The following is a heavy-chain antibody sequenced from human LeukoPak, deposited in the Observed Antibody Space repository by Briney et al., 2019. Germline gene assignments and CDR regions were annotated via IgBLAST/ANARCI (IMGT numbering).Heavy chain of an antibody. J-gene: IGHJ4*02. CDR1: GFTFSSYG. D-gene: IGHD3-3*01. CDR2: IWYDGSNK. V-gene: IGHV3-33*01. CDR3: ARGPPFRIITIFGVVTDFDY. Sequence: GGSLRLSCAASGFTFSSYGMHWVRQAPGKGPEWVAVIWYDGSNKYYADSVKGRFTISRDNSKNTLYLQMNSLRAEDTAVYYCARGPPFRIITIFGVVTDFDYWGQGTLVTVSS.